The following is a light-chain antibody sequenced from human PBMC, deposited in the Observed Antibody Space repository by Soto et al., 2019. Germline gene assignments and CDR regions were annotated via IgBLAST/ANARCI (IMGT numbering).Light chain of an antibody. CDR2: QAX. J-gene: IGKJ1*01. V-gene: IGKV1-5*03. Sequence: IQMTQSPSTXXGXXGDRVTIXXXASQTISSWLAWYQQKPGKAPKLLIYQAXTXKSAVPSRFXXSGXGREFTLTISSLQPDDFAXYYCQHYNSYSEAFGQGTQVELK. CDR1: QTISSW. CDR3: QHYNSYSEA.